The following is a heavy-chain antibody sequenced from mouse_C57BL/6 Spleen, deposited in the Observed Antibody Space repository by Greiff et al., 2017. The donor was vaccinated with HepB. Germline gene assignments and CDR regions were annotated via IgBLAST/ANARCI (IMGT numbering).Heavy chain of an antibody. V-gene: IGHV1-54*01. CDR2: INPGSGGT. J-gene: IGHJ4*01. D-gene: IGHD2-1*01. Sequence: VKLQESGAELVRPGTSVKVSCKASGYAFTNYLIEWVKQRPGQGLEWIGVINPGSGGTNYNEKFKGKATLTADKSSSTAYMQLSSLTSEDSAVYFCARGLLYYAMDYWGQGTSVTVSS. CDR1: GYAFTNYL. CDR3: ARGLLYYAMDY.